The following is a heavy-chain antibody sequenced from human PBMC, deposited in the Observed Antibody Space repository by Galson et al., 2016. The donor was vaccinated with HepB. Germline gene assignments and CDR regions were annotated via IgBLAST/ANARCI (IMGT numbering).Heavy chain of an antibody. D-gene: IGHD1-26*01. CDR3: VRVWD. J-gene: IGHJ4*02. V-gene: IGHV3-64D*06. Sequence: SLRLSCAGSGFNFSAYTMHWVRQTPGNRLQYVSAISSNGGKTYYEDSVKDRFTISRVNSRNVVYLQMRSLRPEDTAGDYCVRVWDWGQGTRVTVSS. CDR1: GFNFSAYT. CDR2: ISSNGGKT.